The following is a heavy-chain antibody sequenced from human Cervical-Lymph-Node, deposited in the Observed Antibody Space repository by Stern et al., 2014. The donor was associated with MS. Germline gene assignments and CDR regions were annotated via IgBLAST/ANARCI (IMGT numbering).Heavy chain of an antibody. CDR2: ISGSAGST. J-gene: IGHJ4*02. CDR3: AKSTVTSLSDY. D-gene: IGHD4-17*01. CDR1: GFTFSSYA. V-gene: IGHV3-23*04. Sequence: EMQLVESGGGLEQPGGSLRLSCAASGFTFSSYAMNWVRQAPGKGLEWVSAISGSAGSTYYAAYVQGRVNISRDTSKNTVELHMNSLRAEDTAVYYCAKSTVTSLSDYWGQGTLVTVSS.